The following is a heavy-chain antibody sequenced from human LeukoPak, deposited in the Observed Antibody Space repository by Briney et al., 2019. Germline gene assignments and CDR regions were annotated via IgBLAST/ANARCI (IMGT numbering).Heavy chain of an antibody. D-gene: IGHD5-18*01. J-gene: IGHJ5*02. Sequence: YPSEALSLTCTVSGGSISSYYWSWIRQPPGKGLEWIGYIYYSGSTNYNPSLKSRVTMSVDTSKNQFSLKLSSVTAADTAVYYCARAGSYRQLWSSWGQGTLVTVSS. CDR3: ARAGSYRQLWSS. CDR1: GGSISSYY. V-gene: IGHV4-59*01. CDR2: IYYSGST.